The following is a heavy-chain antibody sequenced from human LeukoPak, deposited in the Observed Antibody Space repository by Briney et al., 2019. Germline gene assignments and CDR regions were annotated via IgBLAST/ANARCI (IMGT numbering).Heavy chain of an antibody. J-gene: IGHJ4*02. V-gene: IGHV3-74*01. CDR2: INSDGSST. Sequence: GGSLRLSCAASGFTLSGYRMHWVRQAPGKGLVWVSRINSDGSSTSYVDSVKGRFTISRDNAKNTLYLQMDSLRAEDTAVYYCARNAYYFDYWGQGILVTVSS. CDR1: GFTLSGYR. CDR3: ARNAYYFDY.